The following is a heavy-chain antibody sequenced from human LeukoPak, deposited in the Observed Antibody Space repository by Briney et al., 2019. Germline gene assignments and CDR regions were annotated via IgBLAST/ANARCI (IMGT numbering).Heavy chain of an antibody. CDR1: GGSISDYY. D-gene: IGHD3-10*01. V-gene: IGHV4-59*13. Sequence: KPSETLSLTCTVSGGSISDYYWSWIRQPPGKGLEWLGYIYYSGSTKNNPSLKSRVTISVDTSKNQFSLKLSSVSAADTAVYYCARGKFYYGSGSYAIDYWGQGTLVTVSS. CDR3: ARGKFYYGSGSYAIDY. CDR2: IYYSGST. J-gene: IGHJ4*02.